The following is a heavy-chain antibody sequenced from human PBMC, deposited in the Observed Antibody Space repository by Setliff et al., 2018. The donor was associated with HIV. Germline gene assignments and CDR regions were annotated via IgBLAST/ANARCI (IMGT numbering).Heavy chain of an antibody. J-gene: IGHJ3*02. V-gene: IGHV4-39*01. CDR2: IFYSGFT. Sequence: SETLSLTCTVSSDSISSRSDFWWGWIRQPPGKGLEWIGTIFYSGFTYYNPSLKIRVSIAVDTSKNQISLRLSSVTVADTAVYYCARHWDYDRSSSYFRAFDIWGQGTMVTVSS. D-gene: IGHD3-22*01. CDR1: SDSISSRSDF. CDR3: ARHWDYDRSSSYFRAFDI.